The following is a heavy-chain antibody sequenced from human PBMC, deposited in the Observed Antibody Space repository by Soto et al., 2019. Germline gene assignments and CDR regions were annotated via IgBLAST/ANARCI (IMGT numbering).Heavy chain of an antibody. CDR1: GGTFSSYA. CDR2: IIPIFGTA. V-gene: IGHV1-69*13. CDR3: VRVRGIDEDYYYGMDV. J-gene: IGHJ6*02. Sequence: GASVKVSCKASGGTFSSYAISWVRQAPGQGLEWMGGIIPIFGTANYAQKFQGRVTITADESTSTAYMELSSLRSEDTAVYYCVRVRGIDEDYYYGMDVWGQGTTVTVSS.